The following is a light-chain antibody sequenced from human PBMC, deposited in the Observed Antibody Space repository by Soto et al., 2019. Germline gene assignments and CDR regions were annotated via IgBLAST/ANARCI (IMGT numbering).Light chain of an antibody. J-gene: IGKJ2*01. Sequence: DIVMTQSPDSLAVSLGERATINCKSTQSVLYSPNNKNYLAWYQQKPGQPPKLLIYWASTRESGVPDRFSGSGSGTDFTLTISSLQAEDVAVYYCQQYYSSPPYTFGPGTKLEIK. CDR3: QQYYSSPPYT. CDR1: QSVLYSPNNKNY. V-gene: IGKV4-1*01. CDR2: WAS.